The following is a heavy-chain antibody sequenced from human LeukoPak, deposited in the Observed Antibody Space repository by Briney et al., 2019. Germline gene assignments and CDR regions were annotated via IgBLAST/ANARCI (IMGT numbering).Heavy chain of an antibody. CDR1: GFTFSSYG. V-gene: IGHV3-30*18. CDR3: AKKGRFDY. J-gene: IGHJ4*02. Sequence: GGSLRLSCAASGFTFSSYGMHWVRQAPGKGLEWVAVISYDGSNKYYADSVKGRFTISRDKSKNTLYLQMNSLRAEDTAVYYCAKKGRFDYWGQGTLVTVSS. CDR2: ISYDGSNK.